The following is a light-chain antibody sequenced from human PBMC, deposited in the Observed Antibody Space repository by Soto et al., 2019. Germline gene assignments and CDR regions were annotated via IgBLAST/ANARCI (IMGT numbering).Light chain of an antibody. V-gene: IGKV3-20*01. Sequence: VLTQSPGTLSLSPGEGATLSCRASQRVASDLAWYLQKPGQPPRLLIYDASIRATGIPDRISGSGSERDFTLTISRLEPEDAAVYYCQQYLNSHRTFGQGTKLEIK. CDR3: QQYLNSHRT. J-gene: IGKJ1*01. CDR1: QRVASD. CDR2: DAS.